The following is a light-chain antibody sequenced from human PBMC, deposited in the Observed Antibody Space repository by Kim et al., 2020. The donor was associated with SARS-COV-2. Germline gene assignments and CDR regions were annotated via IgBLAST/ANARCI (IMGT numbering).Light chain of an antibody. J-gene: IGKJ1*01. CDR2: DAS. Sequence: LAPGDRSTLACRASRSVSRYVAWYQHKLGQAPRLLIYDASNRATGISARFSGSGSGTDFTLAISSLEPEDFGIYYCQQRSTWPWTFGQGTKVDIK. CDR3: QQRSTWPWT. CDR1: RSVSRY. V-gene: IGKV3-11*01.